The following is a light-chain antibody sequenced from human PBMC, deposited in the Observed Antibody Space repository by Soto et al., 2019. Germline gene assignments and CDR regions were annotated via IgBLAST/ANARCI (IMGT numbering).Light chain of an antibody. Sequence: EIVFTQSPGTLSLSPGQRATLSCSSSQSLSSTYLACYPQKPGQAPRLLIYDASNRATGIPARFSGSGSGTDFTLTISSLEPEDFAVYYCQQRSNWPLITFGQGTRLEIK. CDR3: QQRSNWPLIT. CDR1: QSLSSTY. J-gene: IGKJ5*01. CDR2: DAS. V-gene: IGKV3-11*01.